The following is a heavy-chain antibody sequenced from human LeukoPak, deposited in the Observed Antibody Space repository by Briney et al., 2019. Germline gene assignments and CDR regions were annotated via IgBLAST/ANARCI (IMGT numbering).Heavy chain of an antibody. CDR2: ISTYTDDI. J-gene: IGHJ4*02. CDR3: ARGEYSISHFGY. CDR1: GYSFSNYG. V-gene: IGHV1-18*01. Sequence: ASVKVSCKASGYSFSNYGIGWARQAPGQGLEWMGWISTYTDDIKYAENLQGRLTMTTDTPTSTAYMELRSLRSDDTAVYYCARGEYSISHFGYWGQGTQVVASS. D-gene: IGHD6-6*01.